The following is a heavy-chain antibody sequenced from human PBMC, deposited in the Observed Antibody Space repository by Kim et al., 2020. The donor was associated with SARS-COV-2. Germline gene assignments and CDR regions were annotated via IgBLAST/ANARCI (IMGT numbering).Heavy chain of an antibody. CDR3: ARWVLFPGMGMDV. V-gene: IGHV4-31*03. J-gene: IGHJ6*02. Sequence: SETLSLTCTVSGGSISSGGYYWSWIRQHPGKGLEWIGYIYYSGSTYYNPSLKSRVTISVDTSKNQFSLKLSSVTAADTAVYYCARWVLFPGMGMDVWGQGTTVTVSS. CDR2: IYYSGST. CDR1: GGSISSGGYY. D-gene: IGHD1-1*01.